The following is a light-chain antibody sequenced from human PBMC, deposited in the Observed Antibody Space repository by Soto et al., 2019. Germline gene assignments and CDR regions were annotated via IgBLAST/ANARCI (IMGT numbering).Light chain of an antibody. J-gene: IGLJ3*02. Sequence: QSVLIQPPSVSGSPGQSVTISCTGTSSDVGSYDYVSWYQQHPGTVPKPMIYNVNTRPSGVPDRFSGSKSGITASLTVSGLQADDEADYYCGAHAGSNTWVFGGGTKVTVL. V-gene: IGLV2-11*01. CDR1: SSDVGSYDY. CDR2: NVN. CDR3: GAHAGSNTWV.